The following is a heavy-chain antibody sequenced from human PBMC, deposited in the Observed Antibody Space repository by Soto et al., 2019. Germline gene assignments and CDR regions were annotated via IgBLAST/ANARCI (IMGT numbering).Heavy chain of an antibody. CDR1: GFTFSSYW. J-gene: IGHJ4*02. D-gene: IGHD3-3*01. CDR2: IKQDGSEK. V-gene: IGHV3-7*01. CDR3: ARDSWDFWSGYYTPFYY. Sequence: EVQLVESGGGLVQPGGSLRLSCAASGFTFSSYWMSWVRQAPGKGLEWVANIKQDGSEKYYVDSVKGRFTISRDNAKNALSLQMNSLRAEDTAVYYCARDSWDFWSGYYTPFYYWGQGTLVTVSS.